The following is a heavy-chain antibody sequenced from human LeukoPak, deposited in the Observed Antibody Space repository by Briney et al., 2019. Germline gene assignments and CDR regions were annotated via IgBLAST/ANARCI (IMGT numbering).Heavy chain of an antibody. D-gene: IGHD6-19*01. CDR1: GFTFSSYA. CDR3: ARGVRIAVAGNIDY. J-gene: IGHJ4*02. CDR2: ISYDGPNK. V-gene: IGHV3-30*04. Sequence: GRSLRLSCAASGFTFSSYAMHWVRRAPGKGLEWVAVISYDGPNKNYADSVKGRFTISRDNSKNTLYLQMNSLRAEDTAVYYCARGVRIAVAGNIDYWGQGTLVTVSS.